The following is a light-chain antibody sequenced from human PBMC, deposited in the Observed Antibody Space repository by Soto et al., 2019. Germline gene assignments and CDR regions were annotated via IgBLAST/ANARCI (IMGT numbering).Light chain of an antibody. J-gene: IGLJ2*01. Sequence: QSVLTQPPSASGSPGQSVTISCTGTSSDVGGYNYVSWYQHHPGKAPKVMIYEVSKRPSGVPDRFSGSKSGNTASLTVSGLQTEDEADSYCNSYAGSNGVVFGGGTQLTVL. CDR3: NSYAGSNGVV. V-gene: IGLV2-8*01. CDR2: EVS. CDR1: SSDVGGYNY.